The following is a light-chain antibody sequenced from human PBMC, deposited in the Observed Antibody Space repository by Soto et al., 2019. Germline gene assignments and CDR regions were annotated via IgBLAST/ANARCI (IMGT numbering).Light chain of an antibody. CDR1: QSISNW. Sequence: DLQMTQSPSTLSAFVGDRVTITCRASQSISNWLAWYQQKPGKAPKVLIYKASSLESGVPSRFSGSGSGTEFTLTISSLQPDDFATYYCQQYHSYPAFGQGTKVEVK. CDR2: KAS. CDR3: QQYHSYPA. V-gene: IGKV1-5*03. J-gene: IGKJ1*01.